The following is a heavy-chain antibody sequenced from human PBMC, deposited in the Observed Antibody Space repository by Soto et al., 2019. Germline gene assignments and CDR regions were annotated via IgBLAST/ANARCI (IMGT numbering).Heavy chain of an antibody. J-gene: IGHJ4*02. CDR3: ARRALPQCINGVCYKDGFWDY. D-gene: IGHD2-8*01. Sequence: QVQLQESGPGLVKPSQTLSLTCTVSGGSVSSGGYYWSWIRQHPGTGLEWIGYIYYSGTTYFNPSLKSRASISLDTTTNEFSLKLTSVTAADTAVYYCARRALPQCINGVCYKDGFWDYWGQGALVTVSS. V-gene: IGHV4-31*03. CDR2: IYYSGTT. CDR1: GGSVSSGGYY.